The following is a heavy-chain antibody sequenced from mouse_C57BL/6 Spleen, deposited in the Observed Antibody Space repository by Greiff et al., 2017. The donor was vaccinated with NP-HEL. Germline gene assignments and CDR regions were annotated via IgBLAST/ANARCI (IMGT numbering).Heavy chain of an antibody. CDR2: IYPGSGST. CDR1: GYTFTSYW. V-gene: IGHV1-55*01. CDR3: ARGMDGSSYYAMDY. D-gene: IGHD1-1*01. J-gene: IGHJ4*01. Sequence: QVQLQQPGAELVKPGASVKMSCKASGYTFTSYWITWVKQRPGQGLEWIGDIYPGSGSTNYNEKFKSKATLTVDTSSSTAYMQLSSLTSEDSAVYYCARGMDGSSYYAMDYWGQGTSVTVSS.